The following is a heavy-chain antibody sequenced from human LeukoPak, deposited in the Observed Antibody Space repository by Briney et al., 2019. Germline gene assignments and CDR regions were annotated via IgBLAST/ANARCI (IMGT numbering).Heavy chain of an antibody. CDR3: ARGPEYSSGWLSDY. CDR2: ISSSSSTI. D-gene: IGHD6-19*01. J-gene: IGHJ4*02. Sequence: PGGSLRLSCAASGFTFSSYSMNWVRQAPGKGLEWVSYISSSSSTIYYADSVKGRFTISRDNAKNSLYLQMNSLRDEDTAVYYCARGPEYSSGWLSDYWGQGTLVTVSS. CDR1: GFTFSSYS. V-gene: IGHV3-48*02.